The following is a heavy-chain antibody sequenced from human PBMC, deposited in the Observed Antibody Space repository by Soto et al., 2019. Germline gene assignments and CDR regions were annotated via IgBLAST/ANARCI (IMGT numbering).Heavy chain of an antibody. V-gene: IGHV4-30-4*01. J-gene: IGHJ5*02. Sequence: PLSLTCTVSGGSISSGDYYWSWIRQPPGKGLEWIGYIYYSGSTYYNPSLKSRVTISVDTSKNQFSLKLSSVTAADTAVYYCARAEFGGVIVFDPWGQGTLVTVSS. CDR3: ARAEFGGVIVFDP. D-gene: IGHD3-16*02. CDR1: GGSISSGDYY. CDR2: IYYSGST.